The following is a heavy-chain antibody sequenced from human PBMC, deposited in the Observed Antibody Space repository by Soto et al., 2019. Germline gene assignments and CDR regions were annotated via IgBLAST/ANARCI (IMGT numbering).Heavy chain of an antibody. CDR2: XYPGDXDT. CDR1: GYSFTTYW. J-gene: IGHJ5*02. Sequence: RXXSLXISCKGSGYSFTTYWIGWVRQMPGKGMEWMGAXYPGDXDTRSRQSFQGXVTISADXSISTAYLQWSSLKASDNDMYYCARRSEWRGVDPWGKGTLVTVSS. V-gene: IGHV5-51*01. CDR3: ARRSEWRGVDP. D-gene: IGHD3-3*01.